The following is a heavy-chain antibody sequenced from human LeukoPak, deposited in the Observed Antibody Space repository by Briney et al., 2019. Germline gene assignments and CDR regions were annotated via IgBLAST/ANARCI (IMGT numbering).Heavy chain of an antibody. V-gene: IGHV3-23*01. Sequence: GGSLRLSCAASGFTFSSYAMSWVRQAPGKGLEWVSAISGSGGSTYYADSVKGRFTISRDNSKNTLYLQMNSLRAEDTAVYYCAKDPPAYYDFWSDYDAFDIWGQGTMVTVSS. CDR3: AKDPPAYYDFWSDYDAFDI. D-gene: IGHD3-3*01. CDR1: GFTFSSYA. J-gene: IGHJ3*02. CDR2: ISGSGGST.